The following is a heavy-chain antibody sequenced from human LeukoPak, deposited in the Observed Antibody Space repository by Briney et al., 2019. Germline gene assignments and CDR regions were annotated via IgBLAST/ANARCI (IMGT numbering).Heavy chain of an antibody. CDR2: IYSSGST. Sequence: SETLSLTCTVSGGSFSSGSYYWSWIRQPAGKGLEWIGRIYSSGSTNYNPSLKSRVTISVDTSKNQFSLKLSSVTAADTAVYYCARDSAAVGATAFDYWGQGTLVTVSS. J-gene: IGHJ4*02. V-gene: IGHV4-61*02. CDR3: ARDSAAVGATAFDY. D-gene: IGHD1-26*01. CDR1: GGSFSSGSYY.